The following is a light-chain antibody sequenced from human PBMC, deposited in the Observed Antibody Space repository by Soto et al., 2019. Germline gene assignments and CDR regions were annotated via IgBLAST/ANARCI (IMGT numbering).Light chain of an antibody. Sequence: QSVLTQPASVSGSPGQSITISCTGTSSDVGGYNYVSWYQQHPGKAPKLMIYDVSNRPSGVSKRFSGSKAGNTASLTISGLQAEDEADYYCRSYTSSSTVVFGGGTKLTVL. CDR1: SSDVGGYNY. CDR3: RSYTSSSTVV. V-gene: IGLV2-14*01. CDR2: DVS. J-gene: IGLJ2*01.